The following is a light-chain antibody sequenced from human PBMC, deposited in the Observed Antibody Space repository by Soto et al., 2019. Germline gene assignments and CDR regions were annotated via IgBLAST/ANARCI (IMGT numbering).Light chain of an antibody. Sequence: DIQMTQSPSTLSASVGDRVTITCRASQSFSSWLAWYQQKPGKAPKLLIYDASNLASGVPSRFSGSASGTEFTLTISSLQPDDFATYYCQRYNSYPETFGQGTKVEIK. J-gene: IGKJ1*01. V-gene: IGKV1-5*01. CDR1: QSFSSW. CDR2: DAS. CDR3: QRYNSYPET.